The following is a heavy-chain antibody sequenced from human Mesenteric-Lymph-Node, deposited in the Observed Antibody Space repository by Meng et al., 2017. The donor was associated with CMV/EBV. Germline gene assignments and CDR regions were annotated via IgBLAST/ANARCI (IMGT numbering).Heavy chain of an antibody. CDR2: FDLEDGET. V-gene: IGHV1-24*01. Sequence: ASVKVSCKASGGTFSSYAISWVRQTPGQGLEWMGGFDLEDGETIYAQNFQGRVTMTEDTSTDTAYMELSSLRSEDTAVYYCATLSPAGSFYTFDVWGQGTMVTVSS. J-gene: IGHJ3*01. D-gene: IGHD2/OR15-2a*01. CDR3: ATLSPAGSFYTFDV. CDR1: GGTFSSYA.